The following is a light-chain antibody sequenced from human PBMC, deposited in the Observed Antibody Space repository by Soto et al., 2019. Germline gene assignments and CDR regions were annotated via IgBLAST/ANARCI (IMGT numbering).Light chain of an antibody. V-gene: IGKV3-20*01. CDR1: HSVRSSY. J-gene: IGKJ4*01. Sequence: IVLTHSPGSLCLSRGEIATLSCRAIHSVRSSYLTCYQQKPGQAPRLLIYGASSRATGIPDRFSGSGSGTDFTLTISRLEPEDFAVYYCQQYIRWPLTFGGGTKVDIK. CDR3: QQYIRWPLT. CDR2: GAS.